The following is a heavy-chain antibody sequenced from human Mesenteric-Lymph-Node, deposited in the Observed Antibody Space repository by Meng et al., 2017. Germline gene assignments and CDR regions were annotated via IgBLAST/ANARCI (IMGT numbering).Heavy chain of an antibody. CDR2: IWYDGSNK. V-gene: IGHV3-33*01. D-gene: IGHD3-22*01. Sequence: GGSLRLSCAASGFTFSSYGMHWVRQAPGKGLEWVAVIWYDGSNKYYADSVKGRFTISRDNSKNTLYLQMNSLKTEDTAVYYCTTDAEAYYDSSGYWGAFDIWGQGTMVTVSS. J-gene: IGHJ3*02. CDR1: GFTFSSYG. CDR3: TTDAEAYYDSSGYWGAFDI.